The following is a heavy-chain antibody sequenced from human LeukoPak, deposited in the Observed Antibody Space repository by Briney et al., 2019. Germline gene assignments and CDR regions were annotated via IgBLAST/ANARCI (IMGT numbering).Heavy chain of an antibody. D-gene: IGHD2-15*01. CDR1: GFTFSTYW. Sequence: QAGGSLRLSRAASGFTFSTYWMHWVRQAPGKGLEWVSGISWNSGSIGYADSVKGRFTISRDNAKNSLYLQMNSLRAEDTALYYCAKDVVAYYGMDVWGQGTTVTVSS. J-gene: IGHJ6*02. V-gene: IGHV3-9*01. CDR2: ISWNSGSI. CDR3: AKDVVAYYGMDV.